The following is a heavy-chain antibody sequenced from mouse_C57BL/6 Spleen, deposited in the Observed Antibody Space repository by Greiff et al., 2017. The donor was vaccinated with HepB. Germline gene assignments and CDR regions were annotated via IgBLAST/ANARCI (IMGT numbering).Heavy chain of an antibody. CDR1: GYTFTDYY. Sequence: VQLQQSGPVLVKPGASVKMSCKASGYTFTDYYMNWVKQSHGKSLEWIGVINPYNGGTSYNQKFKGKATLTVDKSSSTAYMELNSLTAEDSAVYYCARSSVGAMDYWGQGTSVTVSS. V-gene: IGHV1-19*01. CDR2: INPYNGGT. J-gene: IGHJ4*01. D-gene: IGHD1-3*01. CDR3: ARSSVGAMDY.